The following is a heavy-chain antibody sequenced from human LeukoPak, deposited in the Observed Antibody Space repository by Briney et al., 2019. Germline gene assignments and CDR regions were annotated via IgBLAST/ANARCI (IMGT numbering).Heavy chain of an antibody. CDR2: INHSGST. J-gene: IGHJ6*03. D-gene: IGHD2-15*01. CDR1: GGSIDSSSYY. V-gene: IGHV4-39*07. CDR3: TRGNFRYCSGGSCYSLMVYYYYYMDV. Sequence: SETLSLTCTVSGGSIDSSSYYWSWIRQPPGKGLEWIGEINHSGSTNYNPSLKSRVTISVDTSKNQFSLKLSSVTAADTAVYYCTRGNFRYCSGGSCYSLMVYYYYYMDVWGKGTTVTVSS.